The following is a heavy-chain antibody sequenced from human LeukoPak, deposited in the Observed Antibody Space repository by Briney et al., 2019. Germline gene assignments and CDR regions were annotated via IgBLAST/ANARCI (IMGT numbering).Heavy chain of an antibody. CDR2: IKQDGSEK. CDR1: GFTFSSYW. D-gene: IGHD3-16*02. J-gene: IGHJ4*02. Sequence: GGSLRLSCAASGFTFSSYWMSWVRQAPGKGPEWVANIKQDGSEKYYVDSVKGRFTISRDNAKNSLYLQMNSLRAEDTAVYYCARDNDYVRGTYHYTHDYWGQGTLVTVSS. CDR3: ARDNDYVRGTYHYTHDY. V-gene: IGHV3-7*01.